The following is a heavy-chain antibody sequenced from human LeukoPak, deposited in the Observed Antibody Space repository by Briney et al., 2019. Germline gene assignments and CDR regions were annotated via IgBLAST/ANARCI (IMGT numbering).Heavy chain of an antibody. D-gene: IGHD6-13*01. CDR2: ISGSGGST. CDR1: GFTFSSYA. CDR3: AKYSSSWDDAFDI. V-gene: IGHV3-23*01. J-gene: IGHJ3*02. Sequence: GGSLRLSCAASGFTFSSYAMSRVRQAPGKGLEWVSAISGSGGSTYYADSVKGRFTISRDNSKNTLYLQMNSLRAEDTAVYYCAKYSSSWDDAFDIWGQGTMVTVSS.